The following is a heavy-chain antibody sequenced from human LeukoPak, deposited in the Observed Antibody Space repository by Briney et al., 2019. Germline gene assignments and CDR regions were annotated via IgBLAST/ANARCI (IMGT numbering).Heavy chain of an antibody. D-gene: IGHD3-9*01. CDR3: ARVQFRYFDWSPHPYYYYMDV. J-gene: IGHJ6*03. CDR2: IIPIFGTA. Sequence: VASVKVSCKASGYTFIDYYINWVRQAPGQGLEWMGGIIPIFGTANYAQKFQGRVTITADKSTSTAYMELSSLRSEDTAVYYCARVQFRYFDWSPHPYYYYMDVWGKGTTVTVSS. CDR1: GYTFIDYY. V-gene: IGHV1-69*06.